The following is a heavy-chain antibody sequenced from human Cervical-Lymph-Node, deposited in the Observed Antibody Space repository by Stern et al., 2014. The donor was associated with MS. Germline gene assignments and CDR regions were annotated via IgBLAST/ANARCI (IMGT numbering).Heavy chain of an antibody. D-gene: IGHD6-19*01. Sequence: VQLVESGAEVKKPGASLKVSCKTSRYTFTAYSFHWVRQAHGQGLQWMGWINPNTGDTTYAKTFRGRVTMTRDSSINTVYMELSRLTSDDTAVYYCAAVSTTSSALPFDYWGQGTLLTVSS. CDR3: AAVSTTSSALPFDY. V-gene: IGHV1-2*02. J-gene: IGHJ4*02. CDR2: INPNTGDT. CDR1: RYTFTAYS.